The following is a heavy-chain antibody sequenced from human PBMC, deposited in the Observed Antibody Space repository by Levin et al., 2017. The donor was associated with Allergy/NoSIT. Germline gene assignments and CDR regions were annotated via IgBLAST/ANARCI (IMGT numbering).Heavy chain of an antibody. V-gene: IGHV4-59*08. CDR1: GGSISSYY. Sequence: GSLRLSCTVSGGSISSYYWSWIRQPPGKGLDWIGHIYYSGSTNYNPSLKSRVTISVDTSKNQFSLKLSSVTAADTAVYYCARRRDYFDYWGQGTLVTVSS. CDR2: IYYSGST. J-gene: IGHJ4*02. CDR3: ARRRDYFDY.